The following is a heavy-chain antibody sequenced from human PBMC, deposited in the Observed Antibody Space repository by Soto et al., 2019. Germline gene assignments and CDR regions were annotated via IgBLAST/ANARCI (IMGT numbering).Heavy chain of an antibody. CDR2: IYWSGDE. CDR3: ARGLATLPVFAFDV. J-gene: IGHJ3*01. Sequence: QMILKESGPTLVKPTQPLTLTCSFSGFSFSTSGVGVGWVRQPPGKALEWLALIYWSGDEPYRPSLKSRLTITKATSKNQVVLIMTDMDPVDTATYYCARGLATLPVFAFDVWGQGTTVTVSS. V-gene: IGHV2-5*01. D-gene: IGHD6-6*01. CDR1: GFSFSTSGVG.